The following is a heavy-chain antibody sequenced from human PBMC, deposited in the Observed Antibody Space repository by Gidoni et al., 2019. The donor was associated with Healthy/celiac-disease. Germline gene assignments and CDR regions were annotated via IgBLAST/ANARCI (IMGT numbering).Heavy chain of an antibody. CDR1: GGSFSGYY. V-gene: IGHV4-34*01. CDR3: ARGDDILTGYPGSHWFDP. CDR2: INHSGST. Sequence: QVQLQQWGAGLLKPSETLSLTCAVYGGSFSGYYWSWIRQPPGKGLEWIGEINHSGSTNYNPSLKSRVTISVDTSKNQFSLKLSSVTTADTAVYYCARGDDILTGYPGSHWFDPWGQGTLVTVSS. D-gene: IGHD3-9*01. J-gene: IGHJ5*02.